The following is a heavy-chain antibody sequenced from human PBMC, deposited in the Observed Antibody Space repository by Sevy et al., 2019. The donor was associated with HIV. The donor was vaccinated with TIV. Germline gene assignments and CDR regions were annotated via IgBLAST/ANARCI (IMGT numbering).Heavy chain of an antibody. V-gene: IGHV3-74*01. D-gene: IGHD2-2*03. CDR2: INSDGSST. Sequence: GGSLRLSCAASGFTFSSYWMHWVRQAPGKGLVWVSLINSDGSSTSYADSVKGRFTISRDNAKNTLYLQMNSLRAEDTAVYYCARGKMDIVVVPAVGKFDPWGQGTLVTVSS. CDR1: GFTFSSYW. J-gene: IGHJ5*02. CDR3: ARGKMDIVVVPAVGKFDP.